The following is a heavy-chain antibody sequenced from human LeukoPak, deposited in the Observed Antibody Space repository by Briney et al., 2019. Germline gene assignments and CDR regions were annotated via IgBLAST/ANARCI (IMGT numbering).Heavy chain of an antibody. J-gene: IGHJ4*02. CDR1: GYTLTELS. Sequence: ASVKVSCKVSGYTLTELSMHWVRQAPGKGLEWMGGFDPEDGETIYAQKFQGRVTMTEDTSTDTAYMELSSLRSEDTAVYYCATNIAAAGSTYYFDYWGQGTLVTVSS. CDR2: FDPEDGET. D-gene: IGHD6-13*01. CDR3: ATNIAAAGSTYYFDY. V-gene: IGHV1-24*01.